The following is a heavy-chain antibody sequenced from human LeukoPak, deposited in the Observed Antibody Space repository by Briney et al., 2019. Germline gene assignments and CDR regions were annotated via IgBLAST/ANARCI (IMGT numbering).Heavy chain of an antibody. D-gene: IGHD1-26*01. CDR2: IYTSGST. V-gene: IGHV4-4*07. CDR3: AREGSKEWELPSGVWFDP. CDR1: GGSISSYY. J-gene: IGHJ5*02. Sequence: SETLSLTCTVSGGSISSYYWSWIRQPAGKGLEWIGRIYTSGSTNYNPSLKSRVTMSVDTSKNQFSLKLSSVTAADTAVYYCAREGSKEWELPSGVWFDPWGQGTLVSVSS.